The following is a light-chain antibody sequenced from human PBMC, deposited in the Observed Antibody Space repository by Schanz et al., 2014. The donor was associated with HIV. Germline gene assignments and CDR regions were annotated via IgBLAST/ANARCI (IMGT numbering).Light chain of an antibody. Sequence: QSALIQPASVSGSPGQSITISCTGTSSDIGAYNYVSWYQQHPGKAPKLMIYDVTNRPSGVSNRFSGSKSGNTASLTISGLQAEDEADYYCSSYTTSSTLVFGGGTKVTVL. CDR1: SSDIGAYNY. J-gene: IGLJ2*01. CDR2: DVT. CDR3: SSYTTSSTLV. V-gene: IGLV2-14*03.